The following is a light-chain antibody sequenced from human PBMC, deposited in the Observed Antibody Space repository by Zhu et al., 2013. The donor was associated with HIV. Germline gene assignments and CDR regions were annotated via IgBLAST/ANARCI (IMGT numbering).Light chain of an antibody. CDR2: EVS. V-gene: IGLV2-14*01. CDR3: SSYTSSRLYV. CDR1: SSDVGSYNY. Sequence: QSALTQPASVSGSPGQSITISCTGTSSDVGSYNYVSWYQQYPGKAPKLMIYEVSNRPSGVSNRFSGSKSGNTASLTISGLQPEDEGDYYCSSYTSSRLYVFGTGTKVTVL. J-gene: IGLJ1*01.